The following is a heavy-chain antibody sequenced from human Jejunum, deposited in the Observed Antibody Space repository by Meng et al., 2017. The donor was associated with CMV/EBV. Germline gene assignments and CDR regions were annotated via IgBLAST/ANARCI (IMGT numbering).Heavy chain of an antibody. CDR1: TFSSYS. D-gene: IGHD2-2*01. CDR2: ISSGSRYT. Sequence: TFSSYSINWVRQAPGKGLEWVSSISSGSRYTSYADSVKGRFTISRDNAKNSLHLQIDSLRAEDTAVYHCARDCSTNCPFQPRGDYWGQGTLVTVSS. V-gene: IGHV3-21*01. J-gene: IGHJ4*02. CDR3: ARDCSTNCPFQPRGDY.